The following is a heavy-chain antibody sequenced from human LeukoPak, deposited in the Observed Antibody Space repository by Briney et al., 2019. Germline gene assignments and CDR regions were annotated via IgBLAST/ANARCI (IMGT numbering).Heavy chain of an antibody. CDR3: AKFLPTHIVVANYYFDY. Sequence: GGSLRLTCAASGFTFSSYAMSWVRQAPGKGLEWVSAISGSGGSTYYADSVKGRFTISRDNSKNTLYLQMNSLRAEDTAVYYCAKFLPTHIVVANYYFDYWGQGTLVTVSS. CDR2: ISGSGGST. V-gene: IGHV3-23*01. J-gene: IGHJ4*02. D-gene: IGHD2-21*01. CDR1: GFTFSSYA.